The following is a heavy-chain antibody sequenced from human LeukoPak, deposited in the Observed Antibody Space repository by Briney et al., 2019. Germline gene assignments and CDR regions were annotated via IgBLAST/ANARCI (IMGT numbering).Heavy chain of an antibody. CDR2: ISYDGSNK. V-gene: IGHV3-30*18. D-gene: IGHD3-22*01. CDR1: GFTFSSYG. J-gene: IGHJ5*02. Sequence: PGRSLRLSCAASGFTFSSYGTHWVRQAPGKGLEWVAVISYDGSNKYYADSVKGRFTISRDNSKNTLYLQMNSLRAEDTAVYYCAKDATDSSGFNWFDPWGQGTLVTVSS. CDR3: AKDATDSSGFNWFDP.